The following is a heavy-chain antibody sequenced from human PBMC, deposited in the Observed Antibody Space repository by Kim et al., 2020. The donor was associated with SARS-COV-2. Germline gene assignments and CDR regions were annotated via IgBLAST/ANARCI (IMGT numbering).Heavy chain of an antibody. J-gene: IGHJ6*02. Sequence: GGSLRLSCVASGFSLNNYAMSWVRQAPGKGLVWVSGVSGSGGSTYYADSVQGRFTISRDNSKNTLYLQMSSLRAEDTAVYYCAKATSFCGGDCDYHYYGLDVWGQGTTVTVSS. CDR1: GFSLNNYA. CDR3: AKATSFCGGDCDYHYYGLDV. CDR2: VSGSGGST. V-gene: IGHV3-23*01. D-gene: IGHD2-21*02.